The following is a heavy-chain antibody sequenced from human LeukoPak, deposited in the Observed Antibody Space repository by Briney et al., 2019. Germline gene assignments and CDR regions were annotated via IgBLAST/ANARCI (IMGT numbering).Heavy chain of an antibody. CDR3: ATGVSGSYYESAY. Sequence: ASVKVSCKVSGYTLTELSMHWVRQAPGKGLEWMGGFDPEDGERIYAQKFQGRVTMTEDTSTDTTYMELSSLRSEDTAMYYCATGVSGSYYESAYWGQGTLVTVSS. D-gene: IGHD1-26*01. V-gene: IGHV1-24*01. CDR1: GYTLTELS. CDR2: FDPEDGER. J-gene: IGHJ4*02.